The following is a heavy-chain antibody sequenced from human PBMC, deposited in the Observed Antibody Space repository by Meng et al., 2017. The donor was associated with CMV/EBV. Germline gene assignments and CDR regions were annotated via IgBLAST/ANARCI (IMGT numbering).Heavy chain of an antibody. CDR2: ISSSSSYI. CDR3: ARVRGSSWYDEVDYYYYYGMDV. V-gene: IGHV3-21*01. J-gene: IGHJ6*02. CDR1: GFTFSSYS. D-gene: IGHD6-13*01. Sequence: GGSLRLSCAASGFTFSSYSMNWVRQAPGKGLEWVSSISSSSSYIYYADSVKGRFTISRDNAKNTLNLQMNSLRAEDTAVYYCARVRGSSWYDEVDYYYYYGMDVWGQGTKVTVSS.